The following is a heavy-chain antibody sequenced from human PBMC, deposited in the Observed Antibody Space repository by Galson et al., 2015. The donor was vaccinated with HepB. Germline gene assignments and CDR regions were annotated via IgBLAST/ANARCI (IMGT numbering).Heavy chain of an antibody. D-gene: IGHD5-12*01. J-gene: IGHJ4*02. CDR3: VKNGDMVATIFAY. V-gene: IGHV3-48*02. CDR2: ISISSTTI. Sequence: SLRLSCAASGFTFSRFAMNWVRQAPGKRLEWVSYISISSTTIYYADSVKGRFTISRDNAKNLVFLQMNSLRDEDTALYYCVKNGDMVATIFAYWGQGALVTVSS. CDR1: GFTFSRFA.